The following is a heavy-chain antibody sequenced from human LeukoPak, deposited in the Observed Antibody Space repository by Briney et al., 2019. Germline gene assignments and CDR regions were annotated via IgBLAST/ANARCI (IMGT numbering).Heavy chain of an antibody. Sequence: RASVKVSCKASGYTFTGYYMHWVRQAPAQGLEWMGWTNTNSGGTNHAQKFQGRGSMTRDTSISTAYMELSSPRSDDTAVYYCARDRDTIAATDAGGDHFHFWGQGTLVTVSS. CDR3: ARDRDTIAATDAGGDHFHF. V-gene: IGHV1-2*02. CDR1: GYTFTGYY. D-gene: IGHD6-13*01. CDR2: TNTNSGGT. J-gene: IGHJ4*02.